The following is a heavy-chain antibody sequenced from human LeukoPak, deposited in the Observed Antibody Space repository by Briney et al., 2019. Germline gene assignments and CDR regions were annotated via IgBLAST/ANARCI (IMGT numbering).Heavy chain of an antibody. CDR3: ARDRRRNCSGGSCYLNWFDP. J-gene: IGHJ5*02. CDR2: INPSGGST. V-gene: IGHV1-46*01. Sequence: ASVKVSCKASGYTFTSYYMHWVRQAPGQGLEWMGIINPSGGSTSYAQKFQGRVTMIRDTSTSTVYMELSSLRSEDTAVYYCARDRRRNCSGGSCYLNWFDPWGQGTLVTVSS. CDR1: GYTFTSYY. D-gene: IGHD2-15*01.